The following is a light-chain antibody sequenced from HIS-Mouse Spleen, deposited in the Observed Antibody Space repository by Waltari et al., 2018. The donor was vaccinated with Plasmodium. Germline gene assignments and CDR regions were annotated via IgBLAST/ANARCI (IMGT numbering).Light chain of an antibody. CDR1: QGISSY. CDR2: AAS. J-gene: IGKJ4*01. V-gene: IGKV1-8*01. CDR3: QQYYSYPLT. Sequence: AIRMTQSPSSFSASTGDRVTITCRASQGISSYLAWYQQKPGKAPKLLIYAASTLHSGVSSRFSGSGSGTDFTLTISCLQSEDFATYYCQQYYSYPLTFGGGTKVEIK.